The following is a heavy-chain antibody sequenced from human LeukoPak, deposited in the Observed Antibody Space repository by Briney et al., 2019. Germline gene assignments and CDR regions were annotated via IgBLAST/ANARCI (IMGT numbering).Heavy chain of an antibody. CDR2: INPNTGGT. Sequence: ASVKVSCKASGYTFTGQYLHWVRQTPEQGLEWMGWINPNTGGTNYAQKFQGRVTMTRDTCISSAYMELSRLRSDDTAVYYCASGSGTYTPDYWGQGTLVTVSS. V-gene: IGHV1-2*02. CDR1: GYTFTGQY. D-gene: IGHD3-10*01. CDR3: ASGSGTYTPDY. J-gene: IGHJ4*02.